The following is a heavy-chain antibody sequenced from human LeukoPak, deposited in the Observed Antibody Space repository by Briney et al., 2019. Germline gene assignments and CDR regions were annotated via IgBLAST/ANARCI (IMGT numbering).Heavy chain of an antibody. CDR3: AREVVAAAGTVDY. CDR2: IHYSGST. D-gene: IGHD6-13*01. CDR1: GDSISSYY. Sequence: SETLSLSCTVSGDSISSYYWSWIRQPPGKGLEWIGYIHYSGSTNYNPSLKSRVTISVDTSKNRFSLILSSVTTTDTAVYYCAREVVAAAGTVDYWGQGTLVTVSS. J-gene: IGHJ4*02. V-gene: IGHV4-59*01.